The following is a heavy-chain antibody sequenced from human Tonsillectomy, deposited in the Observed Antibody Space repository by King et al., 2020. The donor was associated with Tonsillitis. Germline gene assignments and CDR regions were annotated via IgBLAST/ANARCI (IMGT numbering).Heavy chain of an antibody. CDR2: ISWNSGSI. D-gene: IGHD2-2*01. Sequence: VQLVESGGGLVQPGRSLRLSCAASGFTFDDYAMHWVRQAPGKGLEWVSGISWNSGSIGYADSVKGRFTISRDNAKNSLYLQMNSLRAEDTALYYCAKDTSVWGLGYCSSTSCTYFDYWGQGTLVTVSS. CDR1: GFTFDDYA. V-gene: IGHV3-9*01. CDR3: AKDTSVWGLGYCSSTSCTYFDY. J-gene: IGHJ4*02.